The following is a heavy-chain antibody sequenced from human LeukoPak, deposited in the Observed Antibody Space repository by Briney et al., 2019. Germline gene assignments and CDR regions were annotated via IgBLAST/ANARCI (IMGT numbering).Heavy chain of an antibody. V-gene: IGHV3-9*01. CDR2: ISWDSGAI. CDR1: GFSFHDFA. CDR3: AKVRCNRFSCHSGSSSWYGDAFDV. J-gene: IGHJ3*01. D-gene: IGHD6-13*01. Sequence: HPGGSLRLSCAASGFSFHDFAMQWVRQAPGKGLEWVSGISWDSGAIGYVDSVKGRFTISRDNARNSLYLQMNSLRFGDTALYYCAKVRCNRFSCHSGSSSWYGDAFDVWGQGTLVTVSS.